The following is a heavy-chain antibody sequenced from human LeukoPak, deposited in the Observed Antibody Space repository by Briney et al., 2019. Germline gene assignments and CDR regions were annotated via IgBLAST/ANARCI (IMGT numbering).Heavy chain of an antibody. CDR1: GFTFSSYA. CDR3: ARPIHCTSGVCYEY. V-gene: IGHV5-51*01. J-gene: IGHJ4*02. D-gene: IGHD2-8*01. Sequence: PGGSLRLSCAASGFTFSSYAMSWVRQAPGKGLEWMGIIYPADSSTKFSPSFQGQVTISVDKSIATAYLQWSSLKASDTAMYYCARPIHCTSGVCYEYWGQGTLVTVSS. CDR2: IYPADSST.